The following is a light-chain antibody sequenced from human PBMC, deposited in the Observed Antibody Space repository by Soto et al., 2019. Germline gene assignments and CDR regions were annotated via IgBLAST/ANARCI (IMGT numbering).Light chain of an antibody. Sequence: EIPMTPSPSTPSASVREKGTNTCPASQSISSWLAWYQQKPGKAPKLLIYDASSLESGVPSRFSGSGSGTEFTLTISSLQPDDFATYYCQQYNSHSGTFGQGTKVDIK. CDR2: DAS. V-gene: IGKV1-5*01. CDR3: QQYNSHSGT. J-gene: IGKJ1*01. CDR1: QSISSW.